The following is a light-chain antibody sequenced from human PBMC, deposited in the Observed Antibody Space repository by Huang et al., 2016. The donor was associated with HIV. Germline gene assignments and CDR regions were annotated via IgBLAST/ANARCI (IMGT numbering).Light chain of an antibody. CDR2: GAS. J-gene: IGKJ1*01. CDR1: QSVSGSY. CDR3: QQYDSSPWT. V-gene: IGKV3-20*01. Sequence: EIVLTQSPGTLSLSPGERATLSCRASQSVSGSYLAWYQKKPGQAPRLLFYGASSRATGIPDRFSGSGSGTDFTLTISRLEPEDFAVYYCQQYDSSPWTFGQGTKVEIK.